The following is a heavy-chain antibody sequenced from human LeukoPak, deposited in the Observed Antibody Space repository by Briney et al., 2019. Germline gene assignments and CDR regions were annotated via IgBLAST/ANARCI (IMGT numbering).Heavy chain of an antibody. V-gene: IGHV3-48*04. J-gene: IGHJ4*02. CDR2: ISSSGSTI. Sequence: GGSLRLSCAASGFTFSNAWMNWVRQAPGKGLEWVSYISSSGSTIYYADSVKGRFTISRDNAKNSLYLQMNSLRAEDTAVYYCARALRRGYSYGPDYWGQGTLVTVSS. CDR1: GFTFSNAW. CDR3: ARALRRGYSYGPDY. D-gene: IGHD5-18*01.